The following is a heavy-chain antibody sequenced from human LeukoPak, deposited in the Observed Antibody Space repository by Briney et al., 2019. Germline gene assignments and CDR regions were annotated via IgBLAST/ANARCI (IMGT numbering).Heavy chain of an antibody. CDR2: ICYSGST. D-gene: IGHD3-3*01. CDR1: GGSISSSSYY. Sequence: PSETLSLTCTVSGGSISSSSYYWGWIRQPPGKGLEWIARICYSGSTYYNPSLKSRVTISVDTSKNQFSLKLSSVTAADTAVYYCARGGDDFWSGYPLDYWGQGTLVTVSS. CDR3: ARGGDDFWSGYPLDY. J-gene: IGHJ4*02. V-gene: IGHV4-39*07.